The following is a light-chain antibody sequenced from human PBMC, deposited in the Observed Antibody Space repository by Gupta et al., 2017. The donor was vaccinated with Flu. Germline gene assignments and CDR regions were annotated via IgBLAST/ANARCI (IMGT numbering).Light chain of an antibody. CDR2: DAS. J-gene: IGKJ2*01. V-gene: IGKV3-11*01. CDR1: QSVEAY. CDR3: QNRSNWPPST. Sequence: EIVLTHSPSTLCLSPGERATLSCRASQSVEAYLAWYQQKPGQTPRLLIYDASNRSTGITARFSGSGSGIDFTLTISRREPEDSAVYYCQNRSNWPPSTFGPGTRLEI.